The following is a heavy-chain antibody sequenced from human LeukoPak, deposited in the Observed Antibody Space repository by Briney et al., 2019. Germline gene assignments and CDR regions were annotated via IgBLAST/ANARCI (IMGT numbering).Heavy chain of an antibody. Sequence: GGSLRLSCEVSGFTFSGHSMNWVRQAPGKGLEWVSYISSGSGTIYYADSVKGRFTIARDDAKNSLYLQMSSLRDEDTAVYYCAREAIKDYWGQGTLVTVSS. CDR3: AREAIKDY. CDR2: ISSGSGTI. CDR1: GFTFSGHS. V-gene: IGHV3-48*02. J-gene: IGHJ4*02.